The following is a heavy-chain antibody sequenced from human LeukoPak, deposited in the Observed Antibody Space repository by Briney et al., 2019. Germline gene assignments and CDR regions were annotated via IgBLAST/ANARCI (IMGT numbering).Heavy chain of an antibody. J-gene: IGHJ4*02. D-gene: IGHD1-26*01. V-gene: IGHV3-23*01. CDR2: IGGDGASS. CDR3: ARRVGGTPDY. Sequence: PGGSLRLSCAASGFTFTNYAMTWVRQTPGKGLEWVSAIGGDGASSDYADSVKGRFTISRDNSKNTLYLQMNSLRAEDTALYYCARRVGGTPDYWGVGTLVTVSS. CDR1: GFTFTNYA.